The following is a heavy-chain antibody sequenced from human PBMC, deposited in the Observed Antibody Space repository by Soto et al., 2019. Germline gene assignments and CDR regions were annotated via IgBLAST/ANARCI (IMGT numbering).Heavy chain of an antibody. CDR3: ARERMIYYDSSGFPKHYYFDY. D-gene: IGHD3-22*01. V-gene: IGHV4-31*03. Sequence: QVQLQESGPGLVKPSQTLSLTCTVSGGSISSGGYYWSWIRQHPGKGLEWIGYIYYSGSTYYNPSLKSRVTISVHTSKNQFSLKLSSVTAADTAVYYCARERMIYYDSSGFPKHYYFDYWGQGTLVTVSS. CDR2: IYYSGST. J-gene: IGHJ4*02. CDR1: GGSISSGGYY.